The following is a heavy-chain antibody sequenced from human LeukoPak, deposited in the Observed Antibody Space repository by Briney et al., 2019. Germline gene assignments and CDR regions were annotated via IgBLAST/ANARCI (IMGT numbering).Heavy chain of an antibody. Sequence: PGETLYLTCTVSVGSISHYYWSWMRQPPGGGLEWIGYIYYSGTTNYNASLKSRVTISVDTSKNQFSLKLNSVTAADTAVYYCAREEPRTKVPEGMDVWGQGTTVTVSS. J-gene: IGHJ6*02. V-gene: IGHV4-59*01. CDR3: AREEPRTKVPEGMDV. CDR1: VGSISHYY. D-gene: IGHD4/OR15-4a*01. CDR2: IYYSGTT.